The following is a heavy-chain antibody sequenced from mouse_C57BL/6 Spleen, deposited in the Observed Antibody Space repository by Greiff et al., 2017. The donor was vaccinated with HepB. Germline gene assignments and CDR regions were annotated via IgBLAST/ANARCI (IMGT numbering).Heavy chain of an antibody. J-gene: IGHJ2*01. V-gene: IGHV1-64*01. Sequence: QVQLKQPGAELVKPGASVKLSCKASGYTFTSYWMHWVKQRPGQGLEWIGMIHPNSGSTNYNEKFKSKATLTVDKSSSTAYMQLSSLTSEDSAVYYCARYTGTGYFDYWGQGTTLTVSS. CDR2: IHPNSGST. CDR3: ARYTGTGYFDY. D-gene: IGHD4-1*01. CDR1: GYTFTSYW.